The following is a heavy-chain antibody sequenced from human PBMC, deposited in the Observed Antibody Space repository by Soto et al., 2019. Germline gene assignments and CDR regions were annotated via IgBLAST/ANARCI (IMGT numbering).Heavy chain of an antibody. D-gene: IGHD1-20*01. CDR2: ISYDGSNE. Sequence: QVQLVESGGGVVQPGRSLRLSCAASGFTFSNYALYWVRQAPGKGLEWVTVISYDGSNEYYADSVRGRFTISRDNSRSTLYLQMNSLRADDTAVYYCVRDRWDVTGTMDSWGQGTLVTVSS. CDR3: VRDRWDVTGTMDS. J-gene: IGHJ4*02. CDR1: GFTFSNYA. V-gene: IGHV3-30-3*01.